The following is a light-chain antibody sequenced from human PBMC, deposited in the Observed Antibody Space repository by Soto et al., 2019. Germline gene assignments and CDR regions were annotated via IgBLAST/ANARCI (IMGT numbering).Light chain of an antibody. V-gene: IGKV4-1*01. Sequence: DIVMTQSPDSLAVSLGERATINCKSSQSVLFTSNNKNYLAWYQQKPGQPPKLLIYWASTRESGVPDRFSGSGSGTDFTLTISSRKAEDVAVYYCQQYYSTPWMFGQGTKVEIK. CDR2: WAS. J-gene: IGKJ1*01. CDR1: QSVLFTSNNKNY. CDR3: QQYYSTPWM.